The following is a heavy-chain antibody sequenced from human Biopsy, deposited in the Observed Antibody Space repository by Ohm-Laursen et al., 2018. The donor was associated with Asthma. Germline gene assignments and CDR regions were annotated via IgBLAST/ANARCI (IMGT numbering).Heavy chain of an antibody. CDR3: ARVPTTLRYFDL. CDR1: GGSVSSGSYY. J-gene: IGHJ2*01. D-gene: IGHD2-15*01. Sequence: GTLSLTCSVPGGSVSSGSYYWSWIRQPPGKGLAWVSYISYSGSTDYNPSLKSRLTISMDTSKNQFSLKLSSVTAADTAVYYCARVPTTLRYFDLWGRGTLVTVSS. V-gene: IGHV4-61*01. CDR2: ISYSGST.